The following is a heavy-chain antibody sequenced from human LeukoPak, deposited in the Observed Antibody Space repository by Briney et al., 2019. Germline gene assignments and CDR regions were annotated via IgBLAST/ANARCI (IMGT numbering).Heavy chain of an antibody. CDR1: GFTSSSYG. J-gene: IGHJ4*02. CDR3: AKDSGYYSRGFDY. D-gene: IGHD3-22*01. Sequence: GTSLRLSCAGSGFTSSSYGMHWVRQAPGKGLEWVAVISYDGSDKYYADSVRGRFTISRDNSKNTLYLQMNSLRVEDTAVYYCAKDSGYYSRGFDYWGQGTLVTVSS. V-gene: IGHV3-30*18. CDR2: ISYDGSDK.